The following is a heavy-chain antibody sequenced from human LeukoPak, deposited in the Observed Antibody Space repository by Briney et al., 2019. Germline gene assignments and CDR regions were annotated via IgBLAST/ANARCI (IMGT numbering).Heavy chain of an antibody. CDR2: MNPNSGNT. Sequence: EASVKASCKASGYTFTSYDINWVRQATGQGLEWMGWMNPNSGNTGYAQKFRGRVTMTRNTSISTAYMELSSLRSEDTAVYYCARGLYSGYDFRGMDVWGQGTTVTVSS. J-gene: IGHJ6*02. CDR1: GYTFTSYD. D-gene: IGHD5-12*01. V-gene: IGHV1-8*01. CDR3: ARGLYSGYDFRGMDV.